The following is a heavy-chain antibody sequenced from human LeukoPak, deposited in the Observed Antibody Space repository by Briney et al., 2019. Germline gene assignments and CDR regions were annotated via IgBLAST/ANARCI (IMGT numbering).Heavy chain of an antibody. CDR2: IRYDGSNK. CDR3: AKDGYYYDRSSRGYYYYYMDV. CDR1: GFTFSSYG. Sequence: PGGSLRLSCAASGFTFSSYGMHWVRQAPGKGLEWVAFIRYDGSNKYYADSVKGRITISRDNSKNTLYLQMNSLRAEDMAVYYCAKDGYYYDRSSRGYYYYYMDVWGKGTTVTISS. J-gene: IGHJ6*03. D-gene: IGHD3-22*01. V-gene: IGHV3-30*02.